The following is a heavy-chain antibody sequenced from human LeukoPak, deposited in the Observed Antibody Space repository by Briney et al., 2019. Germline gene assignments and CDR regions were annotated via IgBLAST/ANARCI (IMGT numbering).Heavy chain of an antibody. CDR2: IYTSGST. CDR3: ARSIAARGFDP. CDR1: GGSISSYY. J-gene: IGHJ5*02. Sequence: PSETLSLTRTVSGGSISSYYWSWIRQHAGKGLEWIGRIYTSGSTNYNPSLKSRVTMSVDTSKNQFSLKLSSVTAADTAVYYCARSIAARGFDPWGQGTLVTVSS. V-gene: IGHV4-4*07. D-gene: IGHD6-25*01.